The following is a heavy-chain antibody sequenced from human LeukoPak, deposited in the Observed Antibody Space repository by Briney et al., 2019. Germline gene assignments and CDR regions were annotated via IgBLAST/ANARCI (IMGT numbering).Heavy chain of an antibody. CDR3: ARDPSSSAWYDP. CDR1: GFTFSTSA. V-gene: IGHV3-23*01. J-gene: IGHJ5*02. D-gene: IGHD6-19*01. Sequence: PGGSLRLSCAVSGFTFSTSAMSWVRQIPGKGLEWVSTITTNGAATFYADSVKGRFTISRDNSRDTLFLQMNSLRAEDTAVYFCARDPSSSAWYDPWGQGTLVTVSS. CDR2: ITTNGAAT.